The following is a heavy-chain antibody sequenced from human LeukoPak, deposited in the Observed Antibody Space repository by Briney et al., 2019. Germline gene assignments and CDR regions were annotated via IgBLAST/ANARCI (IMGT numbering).Heavy chain of an antibody. CDR2: ISYDGSNK. V-gene: IGHV3-30-3*01. CDR1: GFTFSSYA. J-gene: IGHJ4*02. Sequence: PGGSLRLSCAASGFTFSSYAMHWVRQAPGKGLEWVAVISYDGSNKYYADSVKGRFTISRDNSKNTLYLQMNSLRAEDTAVYYCARSPITMIVVVMRGLGYFDYWGQGTLVTVSS. CDR3: ARSPITMIVVVMRGLGYFDY. D-gene: IGHD3-22*01.